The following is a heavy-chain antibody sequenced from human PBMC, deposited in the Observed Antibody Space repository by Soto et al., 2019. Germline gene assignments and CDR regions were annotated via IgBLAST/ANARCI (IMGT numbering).Heavy chain of an antibody. J-gene: IGHJ6*02. Sequence: QVRVVQSGDEVKETGASVRVSCKTSGYSFTAYGISWVRQAPGQGLEWMGWIRCYNGKTKYAQKVQGRVTMTTDTSTSTAYMEVRSLRSDDTAIYYCARDAPPPELRFLEWHNYDYNGMDVWGQGTTVTVSS. D-gene: IGHD3-3*01. CDR2: IRCYNGKT. CDR3: ARDAPPPELRFLEWHNYDYNGMDV. V-gene: IGHV1-18*01. CDR1: GYSFTAYG.